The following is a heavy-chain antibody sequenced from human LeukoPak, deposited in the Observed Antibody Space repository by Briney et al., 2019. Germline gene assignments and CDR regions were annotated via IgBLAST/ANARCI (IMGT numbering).Heavy chain of an antibody. D-gene: IGHD1-14*01. CDR2: INHSGST. V-gene: IGHV4-34*01. CDR3: AREPSEGWFDP. Sequence: PSETLSLTCTVSGGSISSYYWSWIRQPPGKGLEWIGEINHSGSTNYNPSLKSRVTISVDTSKNQFSLKLSSVTAADTAVYYCAREPSEGWFDPWGQGTLVTVSS. J-gene: IGHJ5*02. CDR1: GGSISSYY.